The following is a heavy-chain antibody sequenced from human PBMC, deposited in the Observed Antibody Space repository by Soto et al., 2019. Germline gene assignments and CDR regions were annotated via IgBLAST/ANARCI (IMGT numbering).Heavy chain of an antibody. CDR1: GGSIISASYS. CDR3: AREDAARIERWFDA. V-gene: IGHV4-31*11. D-gene: IGHD6-6*01. J-gene: IGHJ5*02. CDR2: IYSSGST. Sequence: SETLSLTCAVSGGSIISASYSWNWIRQSPGRALEWIGHIYSSGSTYYNPSLKSRVSISVDTSNNQFSLKLTSVSAADTAVYFCAREDAARIERWFDAWRQGILVSVSS.